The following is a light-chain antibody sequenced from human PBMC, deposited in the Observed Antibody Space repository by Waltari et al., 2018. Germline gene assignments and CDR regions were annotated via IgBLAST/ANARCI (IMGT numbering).Light chain of an antibody. CDR3: QQYYNWPLT. CDR1: QSVSGK. Sequence: EIVMTQSPATLSVSPGERVTLSCRPSQSVSGKLAWYQQKPGQPPRLLLSGASTRATGIPARFSGRASGTEFTLTISSLQSEDSAVYYCQQYYNWPLTFGGGTNVEI. J-gene: IGKJ4*01. V-gene: IGKV3-15*01. CDR2: GAS.